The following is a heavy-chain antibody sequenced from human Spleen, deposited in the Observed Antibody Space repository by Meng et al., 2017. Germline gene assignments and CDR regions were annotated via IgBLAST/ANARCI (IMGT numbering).Heavy chain of an antibody. CDR2: MFQSGST. V-gene: IGHV4-4*02. CDR3: AAGVGYGGFL. CDR1: GGSISSNNW. D-gene: IGHD1-26*01. Sequence: QVQLQESGPGLVKPSGTLSLTCAVSGGSISSNNWWGWVRQPPGKGLEWIGEMFQSGSTYYNPSLKSRITISVDESKNQFSLKLTSVTATDTAVYYCAAGVGYGGFLWGQGTLVTVSS. J-gene: IGHJ4*02.